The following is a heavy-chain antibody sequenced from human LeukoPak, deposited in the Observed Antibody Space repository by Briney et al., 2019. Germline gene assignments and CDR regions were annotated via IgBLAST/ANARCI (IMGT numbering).Heavy chain of an antibody. CDR2: IIPIFGTA. CDR1: GGTFSSYA. D-gene: IGHD6-6*01. Sequence: ASVKVSCKASGGTFSSYAISWVRQAPGQGLEWMGGIIPIFGTANYAQKFQGRVTITADESTSTAYMELSSLRSEDTAMYYCAFARASSRQAETWGQGTMVTVSS. CDR3: AFARASSRQAET. J-gene: IGHJ3*01. V-gene: IGHV1-69*13.